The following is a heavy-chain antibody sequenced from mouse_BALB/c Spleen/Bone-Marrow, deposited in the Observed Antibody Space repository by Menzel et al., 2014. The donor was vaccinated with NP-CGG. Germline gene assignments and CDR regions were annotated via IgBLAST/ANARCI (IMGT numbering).Heavy chain of an antibody. CDR3: AKYYYGNSLFAY. D-gene: IGHD1-1*01. CDR1: GFNIKDTY. J-gene: IGHJ3*01. V-gene: IGHV14-3*02. CDR2: IDPANGNT. Sequence: VQLQQSGAELVKPGASVKLSCTASGFNIKDTYMHWVKQRPEQGLEWIVRIDPANGNTKYDPKFQGKATITADTSSNTAYLQLSSLTSEDTAVYYCAKYYYGNSLFAYWGQGTLVTVST.